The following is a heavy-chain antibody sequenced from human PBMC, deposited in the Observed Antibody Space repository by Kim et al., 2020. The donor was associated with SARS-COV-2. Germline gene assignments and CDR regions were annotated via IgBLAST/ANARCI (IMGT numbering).Heavy chain of an antibody. Sequence: GGSLRLSCAASGFTFSDYYMSWIRQAPGKGLEWVSYISSSGSTIYYADSVKGPFTISRDNAKNSLYPQMTSLRAADTAMYYCARDPGWRSGYLDYWGQGTLLSVSS. CDR1: GFTFSDYY. CDR3: ARDPGWRSGYLDY. CDR2: ISSSGSTI. J-gene: IGHJ4*02. D-gene: IGHD3-22*01. V-gene: IGHV3-11*01.